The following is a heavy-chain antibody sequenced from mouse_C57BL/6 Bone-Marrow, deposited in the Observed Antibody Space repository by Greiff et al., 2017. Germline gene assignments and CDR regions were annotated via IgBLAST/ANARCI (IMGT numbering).Heavy chain of an antibody. CDR2: IDPSDSYT. J-gene: IGHJ4*01. V-gene: IGHV1-50*01. CDR1: GYTFTSYW. CDR3: AREDITTVVADYYAMDY. Sequence: VQLQQSGAELVKPGASVKLSCKASGYTFTSYWMQWVKQRPGQGLEWIGEIDPSDSYTNYNQKFKGKATLTVDTSSSTAYMQLSSLTSEDSAFYYCAREDITTVVADYYAMDYWGQGTSVPVSS. D-gene: IGHD1-1*01.